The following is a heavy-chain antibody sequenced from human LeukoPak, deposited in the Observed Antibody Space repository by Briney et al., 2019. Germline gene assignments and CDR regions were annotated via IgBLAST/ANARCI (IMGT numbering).Heavy chain of an antibody. J-gene: IGHJ4*02. CDR2: TYYRSKWYN. D-gene: IGHD2-15*01. Sequence: SQTLSLTCAISGDSVSRTNIAWNWIRQSPSRGLEWLGRTYYRSKWYNDYAESVKSRIIINPDTSKNQFSLQLNSVTPEDTAVYWCARGLGWPYFDYWGQGTLVTVSS. CDR3: ARGLGWPYFDY. V-gene: IGHV6-1*01. CDR1: GDSVSRTNIA.